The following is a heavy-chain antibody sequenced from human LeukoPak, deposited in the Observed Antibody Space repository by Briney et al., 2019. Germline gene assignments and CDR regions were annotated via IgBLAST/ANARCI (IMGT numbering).Heavy chain of an antibody. CDR1: GGTFSSYA. D-gene: IGHD2-2*01. J-gene: IGHJ3*02. CDR2: IIPIFGTA. Sequence: ASVKVSCKASGGTFSSYAISWVRQAPGQGLEWMGGIIPIFGTANYAQKFQGSVTITADESTSTAYMELSSLRSEDTAVYYCARDGALSSWGIFDIWGQGTMVTVSS. CDR3: ARDGALSSWGIFDI. V-gene: IGHV1-69*13.